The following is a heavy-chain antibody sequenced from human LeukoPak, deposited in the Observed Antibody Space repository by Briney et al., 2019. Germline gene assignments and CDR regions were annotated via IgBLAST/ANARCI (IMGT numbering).Heavy chain of an antibody. CDR3: AKAGAVVVVAAKYFGY. V-gene: IGHV3-30*18. D-gene: IGHD2-15*01. CDR2: ISYDGSNK. Sequence: PGGSLRLSCAASGFTFSSYGMHWVRQAPGKGLEWVAVISYDGSNKYYADSVKGRFTISRDNSKNTLYLQMNSLRAEDTAVYYCAKAGAVVVVAAKYFGYWGQGTLVTVSS. J-gene: IGHJ4*02. CDR1: GFTFSSYG.